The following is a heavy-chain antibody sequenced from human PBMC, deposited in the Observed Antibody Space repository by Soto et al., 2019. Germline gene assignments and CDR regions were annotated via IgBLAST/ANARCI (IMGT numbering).Heavy chain of an antibody. CDR3: ARIGVSSGHESPDFDS. D-gene: IGHD3-16*01. Sequence: QVQLVQSGAEVKKPGASVKVSCKASGYTFNFYGITWVRQAPGQGLEWMGWISGFNGNTNYAADLQGRVTMTTDKSTSTAYMELRGQRSDDTAVYYCARIGVSSGHESPDFDSWGQGTLVTVSS. CDR2: ISGFNGNT. V-gene: IGHV1-18*01. J-gene: IGHJ4*02. CDR1: GYTFNFYG.